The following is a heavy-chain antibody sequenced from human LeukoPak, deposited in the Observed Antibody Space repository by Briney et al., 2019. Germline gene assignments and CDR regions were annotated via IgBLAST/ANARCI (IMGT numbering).Heavy chain of an antibody. CDR3: TKGRSEEMSTMSGSFAS. CDR1: GFIFDDFG. Sequence: GGSLRLSCEASGFIFDDFGMHWVRQAPGKGLEWVAGVNWNSDYIAYADSVKGRFTISRDNAKNSLYLQMNGLRTEDTAFYFCTKGRSEEMSTMSGSFASWGLGTLVTVST. V-gene: IGHV3-9*01. J-gene: IGHJ4*02. D-gene: IGHD5-24*01. CDR2: VNWNSDYI.